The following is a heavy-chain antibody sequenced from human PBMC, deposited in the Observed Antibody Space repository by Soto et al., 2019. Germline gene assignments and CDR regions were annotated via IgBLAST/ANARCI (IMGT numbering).Heavy chain of an antibody. V-gene: IGHV1-18*01. CDR1: GYIFTTYI. CDR3: ARIAAESDFAMDV. Sequence: QVQLVQSGAEVKKPGASLKVSCKASGYIFTTYIITWVRQAPGQGLEWMGWIRAYNGDTTYPQKVQGRVTMTMETSTSTAYMELRSLRSDDTAVYYCARIAAESDFAMDVWGQRTTVTVSS. J-gene: IGHJ6*02. D-gene: IGHD6-25*01. CDR2: IRAYNGDT.